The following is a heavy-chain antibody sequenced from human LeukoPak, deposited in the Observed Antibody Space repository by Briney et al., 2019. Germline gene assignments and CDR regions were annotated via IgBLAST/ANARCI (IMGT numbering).Heavy chain of an antibody. J-gene: IGHJ2*01. CDR1: GFIFSNYW. D-gene: IGHD2-21*02. Sequence: GGSLRLSCAASGFIFSNYWMHWVRQAPGKGLEWVADIKHDGSEKYYVDSVKGRFAISRDNAKNSLYLQMNSLRAEDTAVYYCARDRVTAIPSNWYFDLWGRGTLVTVSS. CDR3: ARDRVTAIPSNWYFDL. CDR2: IKHDGSEK. V-gene: IGHV3-7*01.